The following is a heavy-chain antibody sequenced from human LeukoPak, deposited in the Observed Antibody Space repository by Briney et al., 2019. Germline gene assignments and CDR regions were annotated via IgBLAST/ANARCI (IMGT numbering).Heavy chain of an antibody. Sequence: ASETLSLTCTVSGVSISRYYWSWIRQPPGKGLEWIGYIYYSGSPSYNPSLKSRVTISVDTSKNQFSLKLNSVTAADTAVYYCVRRGSSGYYIDYWGQGTLVTVSS. V-gene: IGHV4-59*08. J-gene: IGHJ4*02. CDR1: GVSISRYY. CDR3: VRRGSSGYYIDY. CDR2: IYYSGSP. D-gene: IGHD3-22*01.